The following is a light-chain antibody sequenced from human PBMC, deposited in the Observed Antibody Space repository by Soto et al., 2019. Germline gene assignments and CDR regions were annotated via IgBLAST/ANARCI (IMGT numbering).Light chain of an antibody. CDR3: SSYTSSSTHV. CDR2: DVS. Sequence: HSVLTRPASVSGSPGEAITISCPGTSSDVGGYNYVSWYQQHPGKAPKLMIYDVSNRPSGVSNRFSGSKSGNTASLTISGLQAEDEADYYRSSYTSSSTHVFGTGTKVTVL. V-gene: IGLV2-14*01. J-gene: IGLJ1*01. CDR1: SSDVGGYNY.